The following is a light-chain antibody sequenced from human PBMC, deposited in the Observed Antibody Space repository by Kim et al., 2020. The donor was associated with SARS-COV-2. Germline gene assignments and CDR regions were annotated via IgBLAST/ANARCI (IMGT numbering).Light chain of an antibody. Sequence: QKVTSSCAGSSSTIANNYSSCYQHLPGTATKLLIYDDNRRPSGSHDLFACSNGGTSATLDITGLQTGDDADYSCGTWDSSLSAVLFGGGTQLTVL. CDR1: SSTIANNY. CDR2: DDN. CDR3: GTWDSSLSAVL. J-gene: IGLJ2*01. V-gene: IGLV1-51*01.